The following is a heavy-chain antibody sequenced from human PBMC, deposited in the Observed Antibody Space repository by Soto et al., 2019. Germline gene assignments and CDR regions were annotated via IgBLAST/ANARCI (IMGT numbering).Heavy chain of an antibody. CDR3: ARDSGAKLSSS. CDR1: GGTFSSYR. J-gene: IGHJ4*02. D-gene: IGHD6-13*01. Sequence: PVEVCCKASGGTFSSYRINWVRQAPGQGLEWVGGIVPIYRTADYAQKFQGRVSITADESARTTYLELSSLKSQDTAVYYCARDSGAKLSSSWGQGTLVPVSS. V-gene: IGHV1-69*01. CDR2: IVPIYRTA.